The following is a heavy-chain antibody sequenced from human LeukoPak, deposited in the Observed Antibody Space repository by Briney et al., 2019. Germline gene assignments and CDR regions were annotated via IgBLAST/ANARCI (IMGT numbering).Heavy chain of an antibody. Sequence: SETLSLTCAVSGGSISSSNWWSWVRQPPGKGLEWIGEIYPSGSTNYNPSLKSRVTISVDKSKNQFSLKLSSVTAADTAVYYCASVLTGYSRYYFDYWGQGTLVTVSS. CDR3: ASVLTGYSRYYFDY. D-gene: IGHD3-9*01. J-gene: IGHJ4*02. CDR2: IYPSGST. V-gene: IGHV4-4*02. CDR1: GGSISSSNW.